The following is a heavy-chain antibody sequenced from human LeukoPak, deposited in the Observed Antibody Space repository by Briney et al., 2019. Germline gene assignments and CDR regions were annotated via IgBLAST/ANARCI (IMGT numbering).Heavy chain of an antibody. CDR2: ISSSNSYI. J-gene: IGHJ4*02. D-gene: IGHD6-13*01. CDR3: ARDSAAAVSHDY. V-gene: IGHV3-21*01. CDR1: GFTLNTYT. Sequence: GGSLRLSCAASGFTLNTYTMNWVRQAPGKGLEWVSSISSSNSYIYYADSVKGRFTISRDDAKNSLSLQMNSLRAEDTAVYYCARDSAAAVSHDYWGQGTLVTVSS.